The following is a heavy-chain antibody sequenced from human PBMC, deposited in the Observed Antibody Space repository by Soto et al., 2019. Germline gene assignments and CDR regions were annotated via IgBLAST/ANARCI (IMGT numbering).Heavy chain of an antibody. CDR1: GGSISSGGYS. V-gene: IGHV4-30-2*01. CDR3: ARGGVDYYDSSGYYFSPYYFDY. J-gene: IGHJ4*02. CDR2: IYHSGST. Sequence: SETLSLTCAVSGGSISSGGYSWSWIRQPPGKGLEWIGYIYHSGSTYYNPSLKSRVTISVDRSKNQFSLELSSVTAADTAVYYCARGGVDYYDSSGYYFSPYYFDYWGQGTLVTVSS. D-gene: IGHD3-22*01.